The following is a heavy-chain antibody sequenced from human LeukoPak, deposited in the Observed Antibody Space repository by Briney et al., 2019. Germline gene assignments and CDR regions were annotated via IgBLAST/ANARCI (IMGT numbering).Heavy chain of an antibody. J-gene: IGHJ4*02. CDR1: GGSFSGYY. CDR2: INHSGST. V-gene: IGHV4-34*01. Sequence: SETLSLTCAVYGGSFSGYYWSWIRQPPGKGLEWIGEINHSGSTNYNPSLKSRVTISVDTSKNQFSLKLSSVTAADTAVYYCARLVVVAADLAPSANYWGQGTLVTVSS. D-gene: IGHD2-15*01. CDR3: ARLVVVAADLAPSANY.